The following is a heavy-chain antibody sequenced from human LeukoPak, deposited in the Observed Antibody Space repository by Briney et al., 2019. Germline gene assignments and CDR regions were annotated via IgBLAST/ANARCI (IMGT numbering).Heavy chain of an antibody. CDR1: GGSISSSSYY. CDR3: ASFTSSGWYSFFDY. Sequence: SETLSLTCTVSGGSISSSSYYWGWIRQPPGKGLEWIGSIYYSGSTYYNPSLKSRVTISVDTSKNQFSLKLSSVTAADTAVYYYASFTSSGWYSFFDYWGQGTLVTVSS. J-gene: IGHJ4*02. V-gene: IGHV4-39*01. D-gene: IGHD6-19*01. CDR2: IYYSGST.